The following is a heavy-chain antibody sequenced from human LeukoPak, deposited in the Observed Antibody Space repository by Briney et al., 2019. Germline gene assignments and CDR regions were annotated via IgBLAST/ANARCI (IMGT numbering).Heavy chain of an antibody. CDR1: GFTFSSYG. CDR3: AKDRQWLVLARFFDY. V-gene: IGHV3-23*01. Sequence: PGGSLRLSCAASGFTFSSYGMHWVRQAPGKGLEWVSAISGSGGSTYYADSVKGRFTISRDNSKNTLYLQMNSLRAEDTAVYYCAKDRQWLVLARFFDYWGQGTLVTVSS. J-gene: IGHJ4*02. D-gene: IGHD6-19*01. CDR2: ISGSGGST.